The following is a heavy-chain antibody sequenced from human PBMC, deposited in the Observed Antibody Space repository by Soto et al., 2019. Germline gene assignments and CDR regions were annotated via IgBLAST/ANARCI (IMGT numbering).Heavy chain of an antibody. D-gene: IGHD2-15*01. Sequence: PSATLSLTCTVSGGSIISGYWSWIRQPPGKGLEWIGDISYSGNTNYNPSLKSRVTMSVDTPKNQFSLRLSSVTTADTAVYYCAGLRGYAGSPIDYWGQGTLVTVSS. CDR2: ISYSGNT. J-gene: IGHJ4*02. CDR3: AGLRGYAGSPIDY. V-gene: IGHV4-59*01. CDR1: GGSIISGY.